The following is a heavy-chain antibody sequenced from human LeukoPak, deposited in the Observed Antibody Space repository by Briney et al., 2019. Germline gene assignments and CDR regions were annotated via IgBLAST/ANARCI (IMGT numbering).Heavy chain of an antibody. J-gene: IGHJ4*02. D-gene: IGHD1-26*01. CDR2: IYHSGST. Sequence: GSLRLSCAASGFTFSSYGMHWVRQPPGKGLEWIGSIYHSGSTYYNPSLKSRVTISVDTSKNQFSLKLSSVTAADTAVYYCASHLWYSGSYSDYWGQGTLVTVSS. V-gene: IGHV4-38-2*01. CDR3: ASHLWYSGSYSDY. CDR1: GFTFSSYG.